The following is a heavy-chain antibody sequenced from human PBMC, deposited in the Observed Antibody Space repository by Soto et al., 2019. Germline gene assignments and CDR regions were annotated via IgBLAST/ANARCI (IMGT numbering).Heavy chain of an antibody. V-gene: IGHV1-46*03. J-gene: IGHJ5*02. CDR1: GYTFTSYY. D-gene: IGHD1-1*01. CDR2: INPSGGST. CDR3: ASVQLDQNWFDP. Sequence: QVQLVQSGAEVKKPGASVKVSCKASGYTFTSYYMHWVRQAPGQGLEWMGIINPSGGSTSYGQKFQGRGTMTRDTSTSTVYMELSSLRSEDTAVYYCASVQLDQNWFDPWGQGTLVTVSS.